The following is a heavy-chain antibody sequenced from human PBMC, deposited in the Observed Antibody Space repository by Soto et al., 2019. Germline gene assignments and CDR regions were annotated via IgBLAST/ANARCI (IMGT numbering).Heavy chain of an antibody. CDR3: ARVAMATMGPDY. Sequence: QLQLQESGSGLVKPSQTLSLTCAVSGGSISSGGYSWSWIRQPPGKGLEWIGYFYHSRSTYYNPSLERRVTSAVARSKNQSSLKLRSVTAADTAVYYCARVAMATMGPDYWGQGTLGTVSS. CDR2: FYHSRST. D-gene: IGHD5-12*01. V-gene: IGHV4-30-2*01. CDR1: GGSISSGGYS. J-gene: IGHJ4*02.